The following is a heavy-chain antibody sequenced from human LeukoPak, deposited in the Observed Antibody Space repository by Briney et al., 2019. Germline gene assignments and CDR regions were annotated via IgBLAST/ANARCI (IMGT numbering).Heavy chain of an antibody. CDR3: AKGPNESSNYLFDY. D-gene: IGHD4-11*01. CDR2: ISGSGGET. V-gene: IGHV3-23*01. Sequence: GGSLRLSCAASGFAFSSYAMNWVRQAPGKGLEWISVISGSGGETYYAGSVKGRFTISRDNSKNTVYVGLNSLGGDDTAVYYCAKGPNESSNYLFDYWGQGTLVTVSS. J-gene: IGHJ4*02. CDR1: GFAFSSYA.